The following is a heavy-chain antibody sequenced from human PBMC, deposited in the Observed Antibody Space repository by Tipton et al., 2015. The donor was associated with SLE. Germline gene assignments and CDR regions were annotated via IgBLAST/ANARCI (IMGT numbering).Heavy chain of an antibody. Sequence: TLSLTCTVSGYSISSGYYWGWIRQPPGKGLEWIGSIYHSGSTYYNPSLKSRVTISVDTSKNQFSLKLSSVTAADTAVYYCARVLDFWSGYHTGFDAFDIWGQGTMVTVSS. D-gene: IGHD3-3*01. J-gene: IGHJ3*02. V-gene: IGHV4-38-2*02. CDR1: GYSISSGYY. CDR2: IYHSGST. CDR3: ARVLDFWSGYHTGFDAFDI.